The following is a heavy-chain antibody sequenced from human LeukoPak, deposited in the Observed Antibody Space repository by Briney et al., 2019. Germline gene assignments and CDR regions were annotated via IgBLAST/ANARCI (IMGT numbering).Heavy chain of an antibody. J-gene: IGHJ6*03. CDR2: IKQDGSEK. V-gene: IGHV3-7*01. Sequence: GGSLRLSCAASGFTLSTYWMSWVRQAPGKGLEWVANIKQDGSEKYYVDSVKGRFTISRDNAKNSLYLQMNSLRAEDTAVYYCARAPTNYYGSGSYSYYYYYMDVWGKGTTVTVS. D-gene: IGHD3-10*01. CDR3: ARAPTNYYGSGSYSYYYYYMDV. CDR1: GFTLSTYW.